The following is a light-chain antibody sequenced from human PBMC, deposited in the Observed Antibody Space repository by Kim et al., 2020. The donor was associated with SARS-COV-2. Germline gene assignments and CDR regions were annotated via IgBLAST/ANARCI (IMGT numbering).Light chain of an antibody. V-gene: IGKV1-5*01. Sequence: DIQMTQSPSTLSASVGDRVTITCRASQSISSWLAWYQQKPGKAPKLLIFDASSLESGVPSRFSGSGSGTEFTLTISSLQPDDFATYYCQQYNSYPYPFGKGTKRE. CDR2: DAS. CDR3: QQYNSYPYP. CDR1: QSISSW. J-gene: IGKJ2*01.